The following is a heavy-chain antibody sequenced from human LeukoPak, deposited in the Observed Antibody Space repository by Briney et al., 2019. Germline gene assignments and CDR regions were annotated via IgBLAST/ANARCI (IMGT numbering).Heavy chain of an antibody. J-gene: IGHJ5*02. Sequence: SETLSLTCSVSGASISNYYWNWIQQPAAKGLEWIGRIYTSGSTNYNPSLKSRVTMSVDTSNNQFSLKLISVTAADTAVYYCARDRGLGWFDPWGQGTLVTVSS. V-gene: IGHV4-4*07. CDR3: ARDRGLGWFDP. CDR1: GASISNYY. D-gene: IGHD3-10*01. CDR2: IYTSGST.